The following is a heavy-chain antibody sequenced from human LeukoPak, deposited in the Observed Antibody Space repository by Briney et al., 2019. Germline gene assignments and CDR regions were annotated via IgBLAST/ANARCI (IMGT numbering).Heavy chain of an antibody. Sequence: GASVKVSCKASGGTFSSYAISWVRQAPGQGLEWMGRIIPILGIANYAQKFQGRVTITADKSTSTAYMELSSLRSEDTAVYYCASVPSGYDFGYFDYWGQGTLVTVSS. V-gene: IGHV1-69*04. CDR2: IIPILGIA. D-gene: IGHD5-12*01. CDR1: GGTFSSYA. CDR3: ASVPSGYDFGYFDY. J-gene: IGHJ4*02.